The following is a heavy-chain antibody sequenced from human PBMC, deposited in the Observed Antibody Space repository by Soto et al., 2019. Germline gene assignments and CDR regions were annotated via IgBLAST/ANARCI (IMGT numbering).Heavy chain of an antibody. CDR3: ARTGITMVRGVSTHFDY. CDR2: ISSSSSTI. Sequence: EVQLVESGGGLVQPGGSLRLSCAASGFTFSSYSMNWVRQAPGKGLEWVSYISSSSSTIYYADSVKGRFTISRDNAKNSLYLQMNSQRAEDTAVYYCARTGITMVRGVSTHFDYWGQGTLVTVSS. CDR1: GFTFSSYS. V-gene: IGHV3-48*01. J-gene: IGHJ4*02. D-gene: IGHD3-10*01.